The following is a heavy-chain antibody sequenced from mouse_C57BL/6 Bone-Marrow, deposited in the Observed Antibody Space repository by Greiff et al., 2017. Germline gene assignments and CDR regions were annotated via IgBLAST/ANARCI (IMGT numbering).Heavy chain of an antibody. CDR1: GYTFTSYW. V-gene: IGHV1-64*01. D-gene: IGHD1-1*01. CDR2: IHPNSGST. J-gene: IGHJ4*01. CDR3: SRGNYYGSTFYAMDY. Sequence: VQLQQPGAELVKPGASVKLSCKASGYTFTSYWMHWVKQRPGQGLEWIGMIHPNSGSTNYNEKFKSKATLTLDKSSSTAYMQLSSLTSEDSAVYYCSRGNYYGSTFYAMDYWGQGTSVTVSS.